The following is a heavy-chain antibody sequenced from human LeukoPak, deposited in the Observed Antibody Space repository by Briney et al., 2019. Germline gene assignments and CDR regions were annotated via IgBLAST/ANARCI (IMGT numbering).Heavy chain of an antibody. CDR1: GFTFDDYG. CDR3: ARVRASVHPLGAFDI. Sequence: GGSLRLSCAASGFTFDDYGMSWVRQAPGKGLEWVSGINWNGGSTGYADSVKGRFTISRDNAKNSLYLQMNSLRAEDTALYHCARVRASVHPLGAFDIWGQGTMVTVSS. CDR2: INWNGGST. J-gene: IGHJ3*02. D-gene: IGHD3-10*01. V-gene: IGHV3-20*01.